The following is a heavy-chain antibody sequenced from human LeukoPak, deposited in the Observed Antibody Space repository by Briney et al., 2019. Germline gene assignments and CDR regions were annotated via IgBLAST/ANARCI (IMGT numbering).Heavy chain of an antibody. J-gene: IGHJ3*02. CDR3: ATTLYSGIYGDAFDI. V-gene: IGHV5-51*03. D-gene: IGHD1-26*01. Sequence: GDSLKISCQGSGYTLTSYWIGWVRQMPGKGLEWMGIMYPGDSETRYSPSFQSQVTISADKSISTAYLQWTSLKASDTAMYYCATTLYSGIYGDAFDIWGQGTMVTVSS. CDR2: MYPGDSET. CDR1: GYTLTSYW.